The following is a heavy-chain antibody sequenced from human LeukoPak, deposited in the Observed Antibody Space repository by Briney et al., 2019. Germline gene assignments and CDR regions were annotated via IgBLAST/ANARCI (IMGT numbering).Heavy chain of an antibody. CDR1: GFTFSSYG. V-gene: IGHV3-30*02. Sequence: GGSLRLSCAASGFTFSSYGMHWVRQAPGKGLEWVAFIRYDGSNKYYADSVKGRFTISRDNSKNTLYLQMNSLRAEDTAVYYCAQGGYYYYYMDVWGTGTTVTISS. CDR2: IRYDGSNK. CDR3: AQGGYYYYYMDV. J-gene: IGHJ6*03.